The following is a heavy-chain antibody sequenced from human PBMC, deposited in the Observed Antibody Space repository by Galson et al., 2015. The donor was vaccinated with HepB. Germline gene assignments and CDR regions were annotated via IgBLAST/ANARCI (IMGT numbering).Heavy chain of an antibody. CDR1: GFIFSTYP. CDR2: ISRTTNAI. V-gene: IGHV3-48*02. D-gene: IGHD3-22*01. CDR3: ARDRSGYEKMALDM. Sequence: SLRLSCAASGFIFSTYPMNWVRQAPGKGLEWISYISRTTNAIYYADSVRGRFTISRDYAKNSLYLEMNSLRDEDTAVYYCARDRSGYEKMALDMWGQGTTVVVSS. J-gene: IGHJ3*02.